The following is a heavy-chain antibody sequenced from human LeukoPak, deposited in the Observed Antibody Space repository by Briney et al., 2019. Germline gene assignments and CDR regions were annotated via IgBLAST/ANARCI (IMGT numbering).Heavy chain of an antibody. J-gene: IGHJ4*02. CDR1: QFTFSIYT. CDR2: ISGGGGTT. V-gene: IGHV3-23*01. D-gene: IGHD3-10*01. Sequence: GGSLRLSCAASQFTFSIYTMSWVRQAPGKGLQWVSFISGGGGTTYYADSVKGRFTVSRDNSKNTLYLQMSSLRAEDTAVYYCAKAEGSGNQPFDYWGQGTLVTVSS. CDR3: AKAEGSGNQPFDY.